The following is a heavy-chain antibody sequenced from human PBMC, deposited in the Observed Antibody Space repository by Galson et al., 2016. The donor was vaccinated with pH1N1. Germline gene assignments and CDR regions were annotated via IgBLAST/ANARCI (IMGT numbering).Heavy chain of an antibody. J-gene: IGHJ4*02. CDR2: ISGRGGSR. D-gene: IGHD3-10*01. CDR1: GFTFGTHA. Sequence: SLRLSCAASGFTFGTHAMTWVRQAPGKGLQWVAVISGRGGSREYADSVKGRFTISRDNWRNTVYLQMTRRRPEDTAVYFCATRHSADRGDNWGQGTLVTVSS. V-gene: IGHV3-23*01. CDR3: ATRHSADRGDN.